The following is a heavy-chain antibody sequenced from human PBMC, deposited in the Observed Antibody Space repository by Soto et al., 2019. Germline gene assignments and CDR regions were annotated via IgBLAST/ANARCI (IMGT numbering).Heavy chain of an antibody. CDR1: GLTLSTSS. CDR2: IRRHTSVT. D-gene: IGHD2-2*01. Sequence: GGSLRLSCAAFGLTLSTSSMNWVRQAPGRGLEWISYIRRHTSVTAYAASVKGRFTISRDSAKYSLYLQMNSLRAEDTAVYYCAKDPLGYCSSTSCYAYWGQGTLVTVSS. CDR3: AKDPLGYCSSTSCYAY. V-gene: IGHV3-48*01. J-gene: IGHJ4*02.